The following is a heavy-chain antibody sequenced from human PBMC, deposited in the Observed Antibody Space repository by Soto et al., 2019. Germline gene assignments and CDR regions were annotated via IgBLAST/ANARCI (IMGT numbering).Heavy chain of an antibody. CDR2: INHSGST. Sequence: PSETLSLTCAVYGGSFSGYYWSWIRQPPGKGLEWIGEINHSGSTNYNPSLKSRVTISVDTSKNQFSLKLSSVTAADTAVYYCASRATYYDFWSGYITYRRDYYYGMDVWGQGTTVTVSS. D-gene: IGHD3-3*01. CDR1: GGSFSGYY. CDR3: ASRATYYDFWSGYITYRRDYYYGMDV. J-gene: IGHJ6*02. V-gene: IGHV4-34*01.